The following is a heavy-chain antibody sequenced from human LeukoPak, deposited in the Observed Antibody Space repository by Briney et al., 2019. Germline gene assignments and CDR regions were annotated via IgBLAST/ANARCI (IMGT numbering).Heavy chain of an antibody. CDR1: GGSISSYY. CDR2: IYYSGST. J-gene: IGHJ4*02. CDR3: ARDYDSCGYNDY. D-gene: IGHD3-22*01. Sequence: SETLSLPCTVSGGSISSYYWSWIRQPPGKGLEWIGYIYYSGSTNYNPSLKSRVTISVDTSKNQFSLKLSSVTAADTAVYYCARDYDSCGYNDYWGQGTLVTVSS. V-gene: IGHV4-59*01.